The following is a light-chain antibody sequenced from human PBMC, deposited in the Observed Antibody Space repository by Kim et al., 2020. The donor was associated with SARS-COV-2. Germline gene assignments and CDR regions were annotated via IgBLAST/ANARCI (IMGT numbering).Light chain of an antibody. J-gene: IGLJ3*02. CDR1: RDDIGSYNL. V-gene: IGLV2-23*02. CDR2: EVS. Sequence: GQSITVSSTGTRDDIGSYNLVSWHQRQPGKAPKLMIYEVSQRPSGVSSRFSGSKSGNTASLTISGLQAEDEADYYCGSHTGSSTQVFGGGTNLTVL. CDR3: GSHTGSSTQV.